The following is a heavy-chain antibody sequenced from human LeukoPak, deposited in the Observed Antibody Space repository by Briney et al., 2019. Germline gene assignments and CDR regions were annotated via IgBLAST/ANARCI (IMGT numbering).Heavy chain of an antibody. CDR3: ARDGSGSYSGFY. CDR1: GFTFSSYA. Sequence: GGSLRLSCAASGFTFSSYAMSWVRQAPGKGLEWVSAISGSGGSTYYADSVKGRFTISRDNSKNTLYLQMNSLRAEDTAVYYCARDGSGSYSGFYWGQGTLVTVSS. CDR2: ISGSGGST. J-gene: IGHJ4*02. D-gene: IGHD1-26*01. V-gene: IGHV3-23*01.